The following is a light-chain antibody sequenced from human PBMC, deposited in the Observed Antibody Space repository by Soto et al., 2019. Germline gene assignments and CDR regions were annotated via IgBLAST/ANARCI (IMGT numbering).Light chain of an antibody. V-gene: IGKV2-29*01. CDR3: QHYNNWPLT. Sequence: DVVMTQTPLSLSVSPGQPASISCKASQSLLHITGETFLFWYLQKPGQSPQLLIYEVSPRVSGVPARFSGSGSGTEFTLTISSLQSEDFAVYYCQHYNNWPLTFGGGTKVDIK. J-gene: IGKJ4*01. CDR2: EVS. CDR1: QSLLHITGETF.